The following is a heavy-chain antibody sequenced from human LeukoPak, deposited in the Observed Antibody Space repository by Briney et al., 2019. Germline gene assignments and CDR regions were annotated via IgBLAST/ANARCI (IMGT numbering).Heavy chain of an antibody. Sequence: PSETLSLTCAVYGGSFSGYYWSWIRQPPGKRLEWIGEINHSGSTNYNPSLKSRVTISVDTSKNQFSLKLSSVTAADTAVYYCARRGRDCSSTSCYRAWVVAATNNWFDPWGQGTLVTVSS. CDR1: GGSFSGYY. D-gene: IGHD2-2*01. J-gene: IGHJ5*02. V-gene: IGHV4-34*01. CDR2: INHSGST. CDR3: ARRGRDCSSTSCYRAWVVAATNNWFDP.